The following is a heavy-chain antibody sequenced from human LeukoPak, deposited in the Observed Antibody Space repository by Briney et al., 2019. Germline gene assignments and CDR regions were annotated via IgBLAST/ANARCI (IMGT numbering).Heavy chain of an antibody. Sequence: SETLSLTCSVSGDPIGNHYWTWIRQPPGGGLEWIGYIFQSRSTNYNRSLKSRVTISVDSSKRQFSLRLTSVTAADSAVYYCARGVYDFWTGFPSRLDVWGEGTSVTVSS. D-gene: IGHD3-3*01. CDR3: ARGVYDFWTGFPSRLDV. J-gene: IGHJ6*04. V-gene: IGHV4-59*11. CDR1: GDPIGNHY. CDR2: IFQSRST.